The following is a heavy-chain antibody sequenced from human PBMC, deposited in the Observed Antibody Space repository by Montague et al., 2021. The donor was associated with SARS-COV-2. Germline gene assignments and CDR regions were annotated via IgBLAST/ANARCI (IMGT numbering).Heavy chain of an antibody. CDR2: INPADSHT. D-gene: IGHD2-21*02. CDR3: ARSQHCGSDCALAY. Sequence: QSRAEVKKSGESLRISCRGSGYDFTTYWISWVRQMPGKGLEWIGRINPADSHTNYSPSFQGQVTISVDKSITTAYLQWSSLKASDTAMYFCARSQHCGSDCALAYWGQGSLVTVSS. J-gene: IGHJ4*02. CDR1: GYDFTTYW. V-gene: IGHV5-10-1*01.